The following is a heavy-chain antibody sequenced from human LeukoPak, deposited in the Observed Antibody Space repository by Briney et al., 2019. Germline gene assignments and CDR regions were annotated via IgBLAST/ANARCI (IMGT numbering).Heavy chain of an antibody. Sequence: GGSLRLSCAASGFTFSSYAMSWVRQAPGKGLEWVSAISGSGGSTYYADSVNGRFTISRDNSKNTLYLQMNSLRAEDTAVYYCAKAMYYYGSGSYYASGYWGQGTLVTVSS. CDR1: GFTFSSYA. CDR2: ISGSGGST. D-gene: IGHD3-10*01. V-gene: IGHV3-23*01. CDR3: AKAMYYYGSGSYYASGY. J-gene: IGHJ4*02.